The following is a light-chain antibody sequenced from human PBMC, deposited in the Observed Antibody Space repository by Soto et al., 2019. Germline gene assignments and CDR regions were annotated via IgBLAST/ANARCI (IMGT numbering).Light chain of an antibody. V-gene: IGKV3D-15*01. CDR1: DSVSTH. CDR3: QQYNNWPT. Sequence: VMTQSPATLSLSPGDRVTLSCRPSDSVSTHVAWYQQQPGQAPRVLLYAASTRATGIQVSFSGSGSGTDSTLTIRSLQSEDFAVYYCQQYNNWPTCGQGTQVDIK. J-gene: IGKJ1*01. CDR2: AAS.